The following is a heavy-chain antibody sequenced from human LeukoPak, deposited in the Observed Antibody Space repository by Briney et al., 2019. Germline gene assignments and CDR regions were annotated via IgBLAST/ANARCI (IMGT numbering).Heavy chain of an antibody. J-gene: IGHJ4*02. Sequence: QPGGSLRLSCAASGFTFSSYWMHWVRQAPGKGLEWVANIKQDGSEKYYVDSVKGRFTISRDNAKNSLYLQMNSLRAEDTAVYYCARAFEDEWDLPLFDYWGQGTLVTVSS. CDR1: GFTFSSYW. CDR3: ARAFEDEWDLPLFDY. V-gene: IGHV3-7*04. CDR2: IKQDGSEK. D-gene: IGHD1-26*01.